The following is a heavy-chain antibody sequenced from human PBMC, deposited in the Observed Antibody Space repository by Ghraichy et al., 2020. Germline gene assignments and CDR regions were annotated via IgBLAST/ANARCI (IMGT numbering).Heavy chain of an antibody. V-gene: IGHV4-38-2*02. CDR2: IYHSGST. CDR3: ATGRELYYY. CDR1: GYSISSGYY. Sequence: SETLSLTCTVSGYSISSGYYWGWIRQPPGKGLEWIGSIYHSGSTYYNPSLKSRVTISVDTSKNQFSLKLSSVTAADTAVYYCATGRELYYYWGQGTLVTVSS. J-gene: IGHJ4*02. D-gene: IGHD3-10*01.